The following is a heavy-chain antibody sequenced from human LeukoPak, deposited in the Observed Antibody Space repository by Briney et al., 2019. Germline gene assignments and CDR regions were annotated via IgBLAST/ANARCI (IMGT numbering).Heavy chain of an antibody. D-gene: IGHD6-13*01. J-gene: IGHJ4*02. Sequence: ASVKVSCKASGYTFTGYYMHWVRQAPGQGLEWMGWINPNSGGTNYAQKFQGRVTMTRDTSISTAYMELSRLRSDDTAVYYCARDLGGVAAAGTSGYWGQGTLVTVSS. CDR3: ARDLGGVAAAGTSGY. CDR1: GYTFTGYY. V-gene: IGHV1-2*02. CDR2: INPNSGGT.